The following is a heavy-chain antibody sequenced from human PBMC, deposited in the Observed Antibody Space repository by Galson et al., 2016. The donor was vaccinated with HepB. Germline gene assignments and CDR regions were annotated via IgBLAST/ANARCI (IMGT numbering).Heavy chain of an antibody. J-gene: IGHJ5*02. Sequence: QSGAEVKKPGESLRISCKGSGYSFTSYWISWVRQMPGKGLEWMGRIDPSDSYTNYSPSFQGHVTISTARSISTAYLQWSSLKASDTAMYYCARSSTSRAWFDPWGQGTLVTVSS. CDR2: IDPSDSYT. CDR1: GYSFTSYW. CDR3: ARSSTSRAWFDP. V-gene: IGHV5-10-1*01. D-gene: IGHD2-2*01.